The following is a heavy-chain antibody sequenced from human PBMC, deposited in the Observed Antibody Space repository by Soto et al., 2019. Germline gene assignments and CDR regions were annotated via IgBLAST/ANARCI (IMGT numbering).Heavy chain of an antibody. D-gene: IGHD1-26*01. CDR1: GYSFTSYW. CDR3: ARRAWAYSGRPHDAFDI. Sequence: GESLKISCKGSGYSFTSYWIGWVRQMPGKGLEWMGIIYPGDSDTRYSPSFQGQVTISADKSISTAYLQWSSLKASDTAMYYCARRAWAYSGRPHDAFDIWGQVTMVTVSS. J-gene: IGHJ3*02. V-gene: IGHV5-51*01. CDR2: IYPGDSDT.